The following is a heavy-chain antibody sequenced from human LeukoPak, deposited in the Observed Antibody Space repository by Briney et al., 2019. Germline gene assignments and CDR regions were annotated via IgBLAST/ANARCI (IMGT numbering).Heavy chain of an antibody. CDR3: ARRPINCIIANCYVDY. D-gene: IGHD3-3*02. Sequence: ASVKVSCKASVYTFTNFYIYWVRQAPGQGLEWMGWMNPNSGDTSYAREFQDRVTMTRDTSLNTAYMELSRLRSDDTAVYFCARRPINCIIANCYVDYWGQGTLVTVSS. CDR1: VYTFTNFY. J-gene: IGHJ4*02. V-gene: IGHV1-2*02. CDR2: MNPNSGDT.